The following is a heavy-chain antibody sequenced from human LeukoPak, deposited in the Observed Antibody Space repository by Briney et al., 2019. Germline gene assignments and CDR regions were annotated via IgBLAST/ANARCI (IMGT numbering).Heavy chain of an antibody. D-gene: IGHD2-2*01. Sequence: SDTLSLTCTVSGGSISSHYWSWIRQPAGKGLEWIGRIYTGGSTNYNPSLGSRVTMSIDTSKNQFSLKLSSVTAADTAVYYCARDCTSFSCPLFDYWGQGTLVTVSS. J-gene: IGHJ4*02. V-gene: IGHV4-4*07. CDR3: ARDCTSFSCPLFDY. CDR1: GGSISSHY. CDR2: IYTGGST.